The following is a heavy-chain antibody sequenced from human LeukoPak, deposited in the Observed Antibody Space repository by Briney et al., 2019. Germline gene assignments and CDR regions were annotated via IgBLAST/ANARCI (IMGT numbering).Heavy chain of an antibody. CDR1: GFTFSSYW. D-gene: IGHD3-10*01. V-gene: IGHV3-7*01. Sequence: PGGSLRLSCAASGFTFSSYWMSWVRQAPGKGLEWVANIKQDGSEKYYVDSVKGRFTISRDNAKNSLYLQMNSLRAEDTAVYYCARDRHLWFGELFRYYYYMDVWGKGTTVTISS. J-gene: IGHJ6*03. CDR2: IKQDGSEK. CDR3: ARDRHLWFGELFRYYYYMDV.